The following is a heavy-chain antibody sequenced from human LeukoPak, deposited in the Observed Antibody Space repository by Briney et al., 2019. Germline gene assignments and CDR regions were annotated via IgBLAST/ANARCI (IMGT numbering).Heavy chain of an antibody. V-gene: IGHV4-39*01. D-gene: IGHD3-10*01. J-gene: IGHJ4*02. Sequence: SETLSLTCTVSGGSISSSSYYWGWIRQPPGKGLEWIGTIYYSGYTYYNPSLESRVTISVDTSKNQFSLKLSSVTAADTAVYYCARGDYYGSGSYYTLSPWGQGTLVTVSS. CDR1: GGSISSSSYY. CDR2: IYYSGYT. CDR3: ARGDYYGSGSYYTLSP.